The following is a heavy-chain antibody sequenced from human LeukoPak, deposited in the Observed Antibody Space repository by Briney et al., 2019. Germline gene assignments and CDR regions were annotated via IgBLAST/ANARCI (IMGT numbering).Heavy chain of an antibody. V-gene: IGHV3-11*06. J-gene: IGHJ4*02. D-gene: IGHD4-17*01. CDR1: GFTFSDYY. CDR2: ISSSSSYT. Sequence: GGSLRLSCAASGFTFSDYYMSWIRQAPGKGLEWVAYISSSSSYTNNADSVKGRFTISRDNAKNSLYLQMNSLRAEDTAVYYCARIGASVTPCDYWGQGTLVTVSS. CDR3: ARIGASVTPCDY.